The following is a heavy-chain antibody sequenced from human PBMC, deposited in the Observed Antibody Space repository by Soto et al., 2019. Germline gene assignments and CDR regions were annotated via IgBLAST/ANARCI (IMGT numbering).Heavy chain of an antibody. Sequence: QVQLQESGPGLVKPSQTLSLTCTVSGGSISSGDYYWSWIRQPPGKGLEWIGYIFYSGSTYYNPSLKDRVXXXVXXSKNQFSLKLGSVTAADTAVYYGARWLGYGPHFDYWGQGTLVTVSS. CDR2: IFYSGST. CDR1: GGSISSGDYY. J-gene: IGHJ4*02. D-gene: IGHD5-12*01. CDR3: ARWLGYGPHFDY. V-gene: IGHV4-30-4*01.